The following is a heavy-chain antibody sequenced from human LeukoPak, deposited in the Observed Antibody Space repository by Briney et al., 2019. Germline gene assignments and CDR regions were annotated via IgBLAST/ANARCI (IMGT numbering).Heavy chain of an antibody. CDR1: GPSLSSDYYY. CDR2: IYNSGTT. CDR3: ARMFDY. J-gene: IGHJ4*02. Sequence: ASETLSLTCSISGPSLSSDYYYWTWVRQPAGKGLEWIGRIYNSGTTNYNPSLKSRVTMSLDTSKKQFSLNLNSVTAADTAVYYCARMFDYWGQGTLVTVSS. V-gene: IGHV4-61*02.